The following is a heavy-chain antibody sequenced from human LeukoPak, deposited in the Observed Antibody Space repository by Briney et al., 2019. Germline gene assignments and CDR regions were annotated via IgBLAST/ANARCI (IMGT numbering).Heavy chain of an antibody. J-gene: IGHJ4*02. V-gene: IGHV4-39*07. D-gene: IGHD3-22*01. CDR2: IYYSGST. CDR1: GGSISSSSYY. Sequence: SETLSLTCTVSGGSISSSSYYWGWIRQPPGKGLEWIGSIYYSGSTYYNPSLKSRVTISVDTSKNQFSLKLSSVTAADTAVYYCARGPWRYYYDSSGYCDYWGQGTLVTVSS. CDR3: ARGPWRYYYDSSGYCDY.